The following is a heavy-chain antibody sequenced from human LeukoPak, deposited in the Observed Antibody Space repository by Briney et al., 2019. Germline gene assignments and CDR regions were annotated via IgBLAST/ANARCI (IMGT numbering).Heavy chain of an antibody. J-gene: IGHJ3*02. D-gene: IGHD3/OR15-3a*01. CDR1: GGSISSYY. V-gene: IGHV4-59*08. CDR3: AKNLGTGGTGLRGAFDI. CDR2: IYYSGST. Sequence: SESLSLTCTVSGGSISSYYWSWIRQPPGKGLEWIGYIYYSGSTKYNPSLKSRVTISVDTSKNQVSLKLSSVTAADTAVYYCAKNLGTGGTGLRGAFDIWGQGTMVTVSS.